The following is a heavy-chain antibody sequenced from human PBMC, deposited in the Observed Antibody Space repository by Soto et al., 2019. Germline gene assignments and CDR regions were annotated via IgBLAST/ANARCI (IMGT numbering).Heavy chain of an antibody. J-gene: IGHJ4*02. CDR2: ISSNGENT. CDR1: GFTFSVYR. V-gene: IGHV3-64D*06. Sequence: GGSLRLSCSASGFTFSVYRVHWVRQAPGKGLEYVSGISSNGENTYYADSVKGRFTISRDNSRNTLYFQMSSLRDEDTAVYYCVAGKFLPFDYWGQGTQVTVSS. CDR3: VAGKFLPFDY.